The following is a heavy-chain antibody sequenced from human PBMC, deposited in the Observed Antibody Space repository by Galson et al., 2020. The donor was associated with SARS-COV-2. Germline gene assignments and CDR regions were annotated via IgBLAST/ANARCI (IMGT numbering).Heavy chain of an antibody. Sequence: GGSLRLSCAASGFSFSGYSMNWVRQAPGSGLEWVASISSSGSYTYYAVSLRGRFTISRDNAENSLSLQINSLTVEDTAVYYCARGVGTAYGVDVWGQGTTVTVSS. D-gene: IGHD1-26*01. V-gene: IGHV3-21*01. CDR3: ARGVGTAYGVDV. J-gene: IGHJ6*02. CDR1: GFSFSGYS. CDR2: ISSSGSYT.